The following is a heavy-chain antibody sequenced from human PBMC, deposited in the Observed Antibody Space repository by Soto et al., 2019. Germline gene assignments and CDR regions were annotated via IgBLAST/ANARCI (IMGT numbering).Heavy chain of an antibody. Sequence: SETRSLTWTVSGGSVSSGIYYWIWIRQPPGKGLEWIGYMYNSGSTNYNPSLKSRVIISVDTSKNQFSLKLSSVTAADTAVYYCARVSSGWYYFDYWGQGTLVTVSS. D-gene: IGHD6-19*01. CDR3: ARVSSGWYYFDY. V-gene: IGHV4-61*01. CDR2: MYNSGST. CDR1: GGSVSSGIYY. J-gene: IGHJ4*02.